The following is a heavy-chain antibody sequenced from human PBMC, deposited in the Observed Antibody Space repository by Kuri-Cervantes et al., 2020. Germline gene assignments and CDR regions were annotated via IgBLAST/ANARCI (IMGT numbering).Heavy chain of an antibody. CDR3: ARRLAAAGTAAQQTYYYYYMDV. J-gene: IGHJ6*03. V-gene: IGHV1-46*01. D-gene: IGHD6-13*01. CDR1: GYTFTSYY. Sequence: ASVKVSCKASGYTFTSYYMHWVRQAPGQGLEWMGIINPSGGSTSYAQKFQGRVTMTTDTSTSTAYMELRSLRSDDMAVYYCARRLAAAGTAAQQTYYYYYMDVWGKGTTVTVSS. CDR2: INPSGGST.